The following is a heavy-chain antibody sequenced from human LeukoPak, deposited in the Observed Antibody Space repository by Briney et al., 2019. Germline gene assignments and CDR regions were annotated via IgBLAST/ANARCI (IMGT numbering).Heavy chain of an antibody. CDR1: GGSISSSSYY. V-gene: IGHV4-39*01. CDR3: ARHFESSTGGFDY. J-gene: IGHJ4*02. D-gene: IGHD1-14*01. CDR2: IYYSGST. Sequence: SETLSLTCTVSGGSISSSSYYWGWIRQPPGKGLEWIGSIYYSGSTYYNPSLKSRVTISVDTSKNQFSLKLSSVTAADTAVYYCARHFESSTGGFDYWGRGTLVTVSS.